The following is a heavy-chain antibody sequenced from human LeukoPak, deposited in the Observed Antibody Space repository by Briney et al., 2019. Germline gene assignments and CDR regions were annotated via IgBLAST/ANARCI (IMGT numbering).Heavy chain of an antibody. Sequence: GGSLRLSCAASGFTFSSYGMHWARQAPGKGLEWVAFIRYDGSNKYYADSVKGRFTISRDNSKNTLYLQMNSLRAEDTAVYYCAKDGDCSGGSCYHGDFDIWGQGTMVTVSS. D-gene: IGHD2-15*01. CDR2: IRYDGSNK. V-gene: IGHV3-30*02. CDR1: GFTFSSYG. CDR3: AKDGDCSGGSCYHGDFDI. J-gene: IGHJ3*02.